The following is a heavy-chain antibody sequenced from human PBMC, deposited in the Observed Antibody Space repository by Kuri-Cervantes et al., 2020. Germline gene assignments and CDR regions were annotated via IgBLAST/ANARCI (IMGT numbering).Heavy chain of an antibody. J-gene: IGHJ6*03. Sequence: GESLKISCAASGLTFDDYGMSWVRQAPGKGLEWVSGINWNGGSTGYADSVKGRFTISRDNAKNSLYLQMNSLRAEDTALYHCARGARYYYMDVWGKGTTVTVSS. V-gene: IGHV3-20*01. CDR1: GLTFDDYG. CDR2: INWNGGST. CDR3: ARGARYYYMDV.